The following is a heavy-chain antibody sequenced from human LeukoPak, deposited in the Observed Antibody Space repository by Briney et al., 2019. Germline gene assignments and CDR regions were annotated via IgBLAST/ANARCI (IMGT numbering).Heavy chain of an antibody. Sequence: GGSLRLSCAASGFTFSDYNMNWVRQAPGKGLEWVSSISSSSSYIYYADSVKGRFTISRDNAKNSLYLQMNSLRAEDTAVYYCARDNDLLRYFDWPLDYWGQGTLVTVSS. V-gene: IGHV3-21*01. CDR3: ARDNDLLRYFDWPLDY. J-gene: IGHJ4*02. D-gene: IGHD3-9*01. CDR1: GFTFSDYN. CDR2: ISSSSSYI.